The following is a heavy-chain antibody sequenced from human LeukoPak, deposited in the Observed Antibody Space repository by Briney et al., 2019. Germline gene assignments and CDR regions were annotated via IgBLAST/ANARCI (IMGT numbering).Heavy chain of an antibody. CDR1: GYTFTGYY. J-gene: IGHJ4*02. Sequence: ASVKVSCKASGYTFTGYYMHWVRQAPGQGLEWMGWINPSSGGTNYAQKLQGRVTMTRDTSISTAYMELSRLRSDDTAVYYCAREGVDWNHSVYYFDYWGQGTLVTVSS. V-gene: IGHV1-2*02. CDR3: AREGVDWNHSVYYFDY. D-gene: IGHD1-1*01. CDR2: INPSSGGT.